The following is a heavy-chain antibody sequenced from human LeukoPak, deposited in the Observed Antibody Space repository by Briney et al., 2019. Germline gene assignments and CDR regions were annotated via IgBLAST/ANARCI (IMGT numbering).Heavy chain of an antibody. D-gene: IGHD1-14*01. CDR1: AYTFTNYD. CDR3: ARGRWGTSYSGMDV. CDR2: MNPNSGNT. J-gene: IGHJ6*02. Sequence: ASVKVSCKASAYTFTNYDINWVRQATGQGLEWMGWMNPNSGNTGYAQKFLGRVTMTRNTSISTAYMELSSLRSEDTAVYYCARGRWGTSYSGMDVWGQGTTVSVSS. V-gene: IGHV1-8*01.